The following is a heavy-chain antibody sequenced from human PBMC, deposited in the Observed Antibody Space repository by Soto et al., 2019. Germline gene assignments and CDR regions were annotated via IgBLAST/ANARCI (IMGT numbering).Heavy chain of an antibody. CDR2: ISSISSTI. J-gene: IGHJ4*02. Sequence: GGSLRLSCAASGFTFRADWMTWVRRAPGKGLEWVSYISSISSTIYYADSVKGRFTISRDNAKNSLYLQMNSLRVEDTAVYYCARDRVPAAIQDYWGQGTLVTVSS. V-gene: IGHV3-48*01. D-gene: IGHD2-2*02. CDR3: ARDRVPAAIQDY. CDR1: GFTFRADW.